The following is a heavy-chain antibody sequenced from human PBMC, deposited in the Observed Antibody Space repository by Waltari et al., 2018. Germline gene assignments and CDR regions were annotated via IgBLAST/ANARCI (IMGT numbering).Heavy chain of an antibody. J-gene: IGHJ5*02. D-gene: IGHD1-1*01. V-gene: IGHV3-9*03. CDR1: GFTFDDSA. CDR2: ISWNGDII. Sequence: ELLLVESGGGLVQPGRSLRLSCAASGFTFDDSAMHWVRQVPGRGLEWVSGISWNGDIIGYGDSVKGRFTISRDNANNSLYLEMNSLRPEDMAVYYCVKAQLGDDNWFDPWGQGTLVIVSS. CDR3: VKAQLGDDNWFDP.